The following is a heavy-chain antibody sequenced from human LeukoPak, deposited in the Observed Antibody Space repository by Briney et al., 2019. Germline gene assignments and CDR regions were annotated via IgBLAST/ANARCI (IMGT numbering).Heavy chain of an antibody. V-gene: IGHV3-7*01. Sequence: GGSLRLSCAASGFRFGDYWMSWVRQAPGKGLEWVANIKEDGAEKYHVESVKGRFTIFRDNAKHSLHLQMNSLRVEDTAVYYCASGMTEFDYWGQGTLVTVSS. CDR1: GFRFGDYW. CDR3: ASGMTEFDY. CDR2: IKEDGAEK. J-gene: IGHJ4*02.